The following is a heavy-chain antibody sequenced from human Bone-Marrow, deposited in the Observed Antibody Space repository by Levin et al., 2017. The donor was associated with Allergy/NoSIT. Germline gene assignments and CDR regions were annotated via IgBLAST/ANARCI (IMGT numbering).Heavy chain of an antibody. Sequence: GGSLRLSCAASGFTFSSYWMHWVRQAPGKGLVWVSRINSDGSSTSYADSVKGRFTISRDNAKNTLYLQMNSLRAEDTAVYYCARGKREWELFDYWGQGTLVTVSS. V-gene: IGHV3-74*01. D-gene: IGHD1-26*01. CDR1: GFTFSSYW. CDR2: INSDGSST. CDR3: ARGKREWELFDY. J-gene: IGHJ4*02.